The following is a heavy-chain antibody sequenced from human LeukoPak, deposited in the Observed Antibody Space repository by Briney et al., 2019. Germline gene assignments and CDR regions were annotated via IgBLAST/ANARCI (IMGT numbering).Heavy chain of an antibody. J-gene: IGHJ4*02. Sequence: PSETLSLTCTVSGYSISSGYYWGWIRQPPGKGLEWIGSIYHSGSTYYNPSLKSRVTMSVDTSKNQFSLKLSSVTAADTAVYYCARDGPYYDFWSGYSPSYYFDYWGQGTLVTVSS. V-gene: IGHV4-38-2*02. CDR1: GYSISSGYY. CDR2: IYHSGST. CDR3: ARDGPYYDFWSGYSPSYYFDY. D-gene: IGHD3-3*01.